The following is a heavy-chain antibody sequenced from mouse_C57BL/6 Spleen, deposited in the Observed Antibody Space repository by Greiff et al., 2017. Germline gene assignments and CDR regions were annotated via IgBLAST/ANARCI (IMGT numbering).Heavy chain of an antibody. CDR2: IYPGSGNT. CDR1: GYTFTDYY. Sequence: QVQLQQSGAELVRPGASVKLSCKASGYTFTDYYINWVKQRPGQGLEWIARIYPGSGNTYYNEKFKGKATLTAEKSSSTAYMQLSSLTSAASAVFLGAEGPYYYAMDYWGQGTSVTVSS. CDR3: AEGPYYYAMDY. V-gene: IGHV1-76*01. J-gene: IGHJ4*01.